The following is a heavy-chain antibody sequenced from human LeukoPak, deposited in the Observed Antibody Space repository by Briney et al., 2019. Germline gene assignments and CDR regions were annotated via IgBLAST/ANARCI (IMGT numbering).Heavy chain of an antibody. V-gene: IGHV4-4*07. CDR1: GGSISSYS. Sequence: PSGTLSLTCAISGGSISSYSWSWIRQPAGKGLEWIGRIYTNGNTDYNPSLRGRVTMSVDTSNKQFTLKVNSVTAADTAAYYCATEGLGSGRWFDYWGQGTLVTVSS. J-gene: IGHJ4*02. D-gene: IGHD6-25*01. CDR2: IYTNGNT. CDR3: ATEGLGSGRWFDY.